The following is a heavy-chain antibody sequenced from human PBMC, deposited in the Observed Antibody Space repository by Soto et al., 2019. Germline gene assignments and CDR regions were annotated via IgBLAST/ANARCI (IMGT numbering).Heavy chain of an antibody. D-gene: IGHD2-8*01. CDR3: ARDGLPYCTNGVCPDNWFDP. CDR1: GFTFSDYY. CDR2: ISSSGSTI. J-gene: IGHJ5*02. Sequence: PGGSLRLYCAASGFTFSDYYMSWIRQAPGKGLEWVSYISSSGSTIYYADSVKGRFTISRDNAKNSLYLQMNSLRAEDTAVYYCARDGLPYCTNGVCPDNWFDPWGQGTLVTVSS. V-gene: IGHV3-11*01.